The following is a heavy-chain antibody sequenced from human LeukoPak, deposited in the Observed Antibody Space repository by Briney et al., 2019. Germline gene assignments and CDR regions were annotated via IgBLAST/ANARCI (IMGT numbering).Heavy chain of an antibody. CDR1: GGAFSSYA. CDR2: IIPIFGTA. D-gene: IGHD2-2*01. J-gene: IGHJ4*02. CDR3: ARGPVPAAIHLSFDY. V-gene: IGHV1-69*13. Sequence: GASVKVSCKASGGAFSSYAISWVRQAPGQGLEWMGGIIPIFGTANYAQKFQGRVTITADESTSTAYMELSSLRSEDTAVYYCARGPVPAAIHLSFDYWGQGTLVTVPS.